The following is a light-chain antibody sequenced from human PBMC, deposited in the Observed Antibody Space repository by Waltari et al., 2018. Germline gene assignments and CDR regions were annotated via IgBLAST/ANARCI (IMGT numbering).Light chain of an antibody. CDR3: QQCHSYS. J-gene: IGKJ2*01. CDR1: QSVLSSSNNKNY. V-gene: IGKV4-1*01. CDR2: WAS. Sequence: DIVMTQSPDSLAVSLGERATINCKSSQSVLSSSNNKNYLAWYQQKPGQPPKLLIYWASTRESGVPDRFSGSGSGTDFTLTISSLQADDFATYYCQQCHSYSFGQGTKVEI.